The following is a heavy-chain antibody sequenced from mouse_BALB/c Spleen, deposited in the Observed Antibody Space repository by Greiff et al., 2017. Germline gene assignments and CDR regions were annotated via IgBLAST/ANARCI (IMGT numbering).Heavy chain of an antibody. Sequence: EVHLVESGGDLVKPGGSLKLSCAASGFTFSSYGMSWVRQTPDKRLEWVATISSGGSYTYYPDSVKGRFTISRDNAKNTRYLQMSSLKSEDTAMYYCARRRDYGSSYDWYFDVWGAGTTVTVSS. V-gene: IGHV5-6*01. CDR2: ISSGGSYT. D-gene: IGHD1-1*01. J-gene: IGHJ1*01. CDR1: GFTFSSYG. CDR3: ARRRDYGSSYDWYFDV.